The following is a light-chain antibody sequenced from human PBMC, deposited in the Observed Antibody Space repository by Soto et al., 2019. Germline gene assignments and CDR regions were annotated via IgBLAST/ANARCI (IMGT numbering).Light chain of an antibody. Sequence: EIVLTQSPGTLSLSPWERATLSCRASQRITSSYLAWYQQRPGQAPRLLIYGASSRATGIPDRFSGSGSETDFTLTISRLEPEDFAVYYCQQYASSPPITFGQGTRLEIK. CDR1: QRITSSY. CDR3: QQYASSPPIT. J-gene: IGKJ5*01. V-gene: IGKV3-20*01. CDR2: GAS.